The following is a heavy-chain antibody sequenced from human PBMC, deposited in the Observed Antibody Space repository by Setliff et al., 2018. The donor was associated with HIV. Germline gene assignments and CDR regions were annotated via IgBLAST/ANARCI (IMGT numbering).Heavy chain of an antibody. CDR2: IYYSAST. D-gene: IGHD3-10*01. Sequence: PSETLSLTCTVSGASISSSTYYWGWIRQPPGKGLEWIGNIYYSASTYYNPSLKSRVTISADTSKNQFSLKLTSVTAADTAVYYCARGGTMIRGLDYWGQGTLVTVSS. V-gene: IGHV4-39*01. J-gene: IGHJ4*02. CDR1: GASISSSTYY. CDR3: ARGGTMIRGLDY.